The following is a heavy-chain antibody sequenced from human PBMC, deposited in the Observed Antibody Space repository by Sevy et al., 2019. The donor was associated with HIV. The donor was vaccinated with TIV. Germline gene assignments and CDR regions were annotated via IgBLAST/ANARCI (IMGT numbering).Heavy chain of an antibody. Sequence: GGSLRLSCAASGFTFSTYALSWVRLAPGKGLEWVSSISGSGITTYYADSVKGRFTIFRDNSKNTVYLQMSSLRAEDTAVYYCISGATLRAFDIWGQGTMVTVSS. V-gene: IGHV3-23*01. CDR1: GFTFSTYA. CDR3: ISGATLRAFDI. CDR2: ISGSGITT. J-gene: IGHJ3*02. D-gene: IGHD1-26*01.